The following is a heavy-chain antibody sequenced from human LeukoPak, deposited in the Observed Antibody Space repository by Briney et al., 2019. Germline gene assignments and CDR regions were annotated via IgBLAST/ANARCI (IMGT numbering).Heavy chain of an antibody. CDR2: ISSSSSYI. CDR1: GFTFSSNA. CDR3: ARQTYGDSASPHFDY. D-gene: IGHD4-17*01. V-gene: IGHV3-21*01. Sequence: PGGSLRLSCAASGFTFSSNAMSWVRQAPGKGLEWVSSISSSSSYIYYADSVKGRFTISRDNAKNSLYLQMNSLRAEDTAVYYCARQTYGDSASPHFDYWGQGTLVTVSS. J-gene: IGHJ4*02.